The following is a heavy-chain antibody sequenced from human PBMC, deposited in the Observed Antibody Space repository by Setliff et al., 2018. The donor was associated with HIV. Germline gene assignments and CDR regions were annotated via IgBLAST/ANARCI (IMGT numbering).Heavy chain of an antibody. CDR1: GASIRSQY. V-gene: IGHV4-59*11. Sequence: PSETLSLTCTVSGASIRSQYWSWIRKPPGQGLEWIGYISYSGSTNYNPSLESRVAMSVDTSKQQFSLEVSSVTAADTAVYYCARTRGYSYGTLAGFDYWGRGSLVTVSS. J-gene: IGHJ4*01. CDR3: ARTRGYSYGTLAGFDY. D-gene: IGHD5-18*01. CDR2: ISYSGST.